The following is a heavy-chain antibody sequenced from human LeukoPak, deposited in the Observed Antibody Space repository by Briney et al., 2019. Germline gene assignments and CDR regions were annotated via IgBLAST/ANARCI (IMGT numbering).Heavy chain of an antibody. CDR1: GFTFSSHA. J-gene: IGHJ4*02. CDR3: AKDNDDLGYCRGGSCYSDY. D-gene: IGHD2-15*01. Sequence: GGSLRLSCAASGFTFSSHAVSWVRQAPGKALEWVSAISGSGGSTYYADSVKGRFTISRDNSKNTLYLQMNSLRAEDTAVYYCAKDNDDLGYCRGGSCYSDYWGQGTLVTVSS. V-gene: IGHV3-23*01. CDR2: ISGSGGST.